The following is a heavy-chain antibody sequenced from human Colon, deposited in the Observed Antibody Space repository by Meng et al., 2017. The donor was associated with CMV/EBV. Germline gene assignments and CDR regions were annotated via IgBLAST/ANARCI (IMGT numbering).Heavy chain of an antibody. D-gene: IGHD3-16*02. J-gene: IGHJ4*02. Sequence: GESLKISCAASGFSFSRYSMNWLRQAPGKGLEWVPSIGSSGGGIYYPDSVKGRFTISRDNARNALYLEMSSLRAEDTAVYYCTRDRLEGDFSGPGFWGQGTLVTVSS. CDR3: TRDRLEGDFSGPGF. CDR2: IGSSGGGI. CDR1: GFSFSRYS. V-gene: IGHV3-21*01.